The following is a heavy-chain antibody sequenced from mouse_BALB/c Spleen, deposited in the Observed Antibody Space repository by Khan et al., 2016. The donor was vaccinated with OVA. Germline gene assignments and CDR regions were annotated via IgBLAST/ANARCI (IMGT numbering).Heavy chain of an antibody. J-gene: IGHJ2*02. D-gene: IGHD2-10*02. CDR2: ISYSGNT. CDR3: ARVYGEDFDY. CDR1: GYSITSDYA. Sequence: EVQLQESGPGLVQPSQSLSLTCTVTGYSITSDYAWNWIRQFPGNKLEWMGFISYSGNTKYTPSLKSRFSITRDTSKNQFFLQLNSVTTEDTATYYCARVYGEDFDYWGQGTSLTVSS. V-gene: IGHV3-2*02.